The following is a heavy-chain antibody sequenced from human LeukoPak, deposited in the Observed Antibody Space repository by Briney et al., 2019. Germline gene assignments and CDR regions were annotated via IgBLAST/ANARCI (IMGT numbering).Heavy chain of an antibody. CDR2: IYYSGST. Sequence: PSETLSLTCTVSGGSISSGGYYWSWIRQHPGKGLEWIGYIYYSGSTYYNPSLKSRVTISVDTSKNQFSLKLSSVTAADTAVYYCARSPLPAAIGYEGPDWFDPWGQGTLVTVSS. J-gene: IGHJ5*02. CDR1: GGSISSGGYY. CDR3: ARSPLPAAIGYEGPDWFDP. V-gene: IGHV4-31*03. D-gene: IGHD2-2*01.